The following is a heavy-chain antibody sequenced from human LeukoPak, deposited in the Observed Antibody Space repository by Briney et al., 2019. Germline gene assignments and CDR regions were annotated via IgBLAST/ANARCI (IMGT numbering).Heavy chain of an antibody. V-gene: IGHV1-2*02. CDR3: ARVYRLDTEDYYHYYMDV. J-gene: IGHJ6*03. CDR2: INPNRGGT. CDR1: GYTFTCYY. D-gene: IGHD5-18*01. Sequence: GASVKVSCKASGYTFTCYYMHWVRQAPGQGLEWMGWINPNRGGTNYAQKFQGRVTMTRDTSISTAYMELSRLRSDDTAVYYCARVYRLDTEDYYHYYMDVWGQGTPVTISS.